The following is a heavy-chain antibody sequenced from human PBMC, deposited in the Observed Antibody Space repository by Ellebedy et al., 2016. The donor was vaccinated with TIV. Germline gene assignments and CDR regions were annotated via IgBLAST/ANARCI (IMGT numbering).Heavy chain of an antibody. CDR3: ARGRGAAVALED. Sequence: GESLKISCAASTFAVSSKYMSWVRQAPGKGLEWVSVIYSAGSTYYAHSVKGRFTISRDNSETLYLQMNSLRGEDTAVYYCARGRGAAVALEDWGQGTLVTVSS. V-gene: IGHV3-53*01. CDR2: IYSAGST. J-gene: IGHJ4*02. CDR1: TFAVSSKY. D-gene: IGHD6-19*01.